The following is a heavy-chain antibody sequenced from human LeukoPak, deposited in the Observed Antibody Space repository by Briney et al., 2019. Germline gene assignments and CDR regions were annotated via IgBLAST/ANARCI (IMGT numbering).Heavy chain of an antibody. D-gene: IGHD6-6*01. CDR3: ARDRDSSSSAYFDY. CDR2: IYTSGST. J-gene: IGHJ4*02. CDR1: GGSISSGSYY. Sequence: PSETLSLTCTVSGGSISSGSYYWSWIRQPAGKGLEWIGRIYTSGSTNYNPSLKSRVTISVDTSKNQFSLKLSSVTAADTAVYYCARDRDSSSSAYFDYWGQGTLVTVSS. V-gene: IGHV4-61*02.